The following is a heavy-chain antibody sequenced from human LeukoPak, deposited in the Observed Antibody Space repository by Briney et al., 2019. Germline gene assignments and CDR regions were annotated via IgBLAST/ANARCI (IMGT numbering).Heavy chain of an antibody. CDR1: GFTFSSYE. J-gene: IGHJ4*02. V-gene: IGHV3-48*03. D-gene: IGHD3-16*01. Sequence: GGSLRLSCAASGFTFSSYEMNWVRQAPGKGLEWVSYISSSGSTIYYADSVKGRFTISRDNAKNSLYLQMNSLRAEDTAVYYCAKGLGSDYGIDYWGQGTLVTVSS. CDR3: AKGLGSDYGIDY. CDR2: ISSSGSTI.